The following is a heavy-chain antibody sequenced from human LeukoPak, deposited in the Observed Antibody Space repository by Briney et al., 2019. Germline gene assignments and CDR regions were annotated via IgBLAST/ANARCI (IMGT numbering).Heavy chain of an antibody. D-gene: IGHD3-22*01. CDR2: IIPIFGTA. J-gene: IGHJ6*03. Sequence: GASVKVSCKASGGTFSSYAISWVRQAPGQGLEWMGGIIPIFGTANYAQKFQGRVTITADESTSTAYMELSSLRSEDTAVYYCARARHYYDSSGYIRIPQVVEDYYYYMDVWGKGTTVTISS. CDR3: ARARHYYDSSGYIRIPQVVEDYYYYMDV. V-gene: IGHV1-69*01. CDR1: GGTFSSYA.